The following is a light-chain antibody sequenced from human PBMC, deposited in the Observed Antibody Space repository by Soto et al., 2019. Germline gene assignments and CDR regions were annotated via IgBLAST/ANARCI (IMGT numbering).Light chain of an antibody. J-gene: IGKJ2*01. CDR1: QSIGSN. CDR3: QHSYTTPPYT. CDR2: GAS. V-gene: IGKV1-39*01. Sequence: DIQMSQSPSSLSASVGDRVTITCRASQSIGSNLNWFQQKLGRAPNLLIYGASTLQRGVPSRFSGSGSGTYFTLTITGLQREDFATYYCQHSYTTPPYTFGQGTKLEVK.